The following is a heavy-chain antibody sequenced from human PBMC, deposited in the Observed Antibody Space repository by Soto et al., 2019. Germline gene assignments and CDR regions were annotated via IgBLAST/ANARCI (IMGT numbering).Heavy chain of an antibody. CDR3: VHPRSTVNIPRT. CDR1: GFTFSMFS. J-gene: IGHJ5*02. V-gene: IGHV3-64D*06. Sequence: GGSLRLSCSASGFTFSMFSMHWVRQAQGKGLEYVSGISSNGDSRYYADSVKGRFTISRDNSKNTRYLQMSSQRAVDTAVYCCVHPRSTVNIPRTWGQRTLVTVSS. D-gene: IGHD4-17*01. CDR2: ISSNGDSR.